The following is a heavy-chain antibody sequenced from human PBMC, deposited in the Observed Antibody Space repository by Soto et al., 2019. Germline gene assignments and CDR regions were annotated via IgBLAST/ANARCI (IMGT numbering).Heavy chain of an antibody. CDR2: IYSAGST. V-gene: IGHV3-66*01. Sequence: EAQLVESGGGLVQPGGSLRLSCAASGFTVSSNYMSWVHQAPGKGLEWVSFIYSAGSTYYVDSVKGRFTISRDNSKNTLYLQMNSLRAEDTAVYYCARVRATRYYQYMDVWGKGTTVTVSS. D-gene: IGHD2-15*01. CDR1: GFTVSSNY. CDR3: ARVRATRYYQYMDV. J-gene: IGHJ6*03.